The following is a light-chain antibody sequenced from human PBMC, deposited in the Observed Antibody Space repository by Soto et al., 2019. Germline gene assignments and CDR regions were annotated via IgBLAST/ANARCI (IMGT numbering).Light chain of an antibody. CDR3: SSYTTRNGLK. CDR1: SNDVGAYKY. J-gene: IGLJ2*01. CDR2: DVS. Sequence: QSALTQPASVSGSPGLSITVSCTGTSNDVGAYKYVSWYQQYLGKAPKLIIYDVSNRPSGVSSRFSGSKSGNTASLTISGLQAEDEADYYCSSYTTRNGLKFGGGTKVTVL. V-gene: IGLV2-14*01.